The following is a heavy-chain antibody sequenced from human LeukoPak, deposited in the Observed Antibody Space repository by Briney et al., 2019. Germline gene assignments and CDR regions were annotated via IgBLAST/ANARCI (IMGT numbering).Heavy chain of an antibody. CDR1: GFTLSDYY. V-gene: IGHV3-11*05. CDR2: ISSSSTYR. CDR3: ARVQGPYTSSFKSPFDS. D-gene: IGHD2-2*01. J-gene: IGHJ4*02. Sequence: GGSLRLSCAASGFTLSDYYMSWVRQGPGKGPECISFISSSSTYRNYADSVEGRFTISRDNAKNSLYLQMNSLRAEDTAVYFCARVQGPYTSSFKSPFDSWGQGTLVTVSS.